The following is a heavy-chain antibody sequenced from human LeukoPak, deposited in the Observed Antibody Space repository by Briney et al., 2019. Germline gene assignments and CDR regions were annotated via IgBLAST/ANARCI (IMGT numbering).Heavy chain of an antibody. J-gene: IGHJ4*02. Sequence: PGGSLRLSCAASGFTFSNAWMSWVRQAPGKGLEWVGRIKSKTDGGTTDYAAPVKGRFTISRDDSKNTLYLQMNSLKTEDTAVYYCTTGVVVLRAFFDYWGQGTLVTVSS. D-gene: IGHD3-22*01. CDR2: IKSKTDGGTT. V-gene: IGHV3-15*05. CDR3: TTGVVVLRAFFDY. CDR1: GFTFSNAW.